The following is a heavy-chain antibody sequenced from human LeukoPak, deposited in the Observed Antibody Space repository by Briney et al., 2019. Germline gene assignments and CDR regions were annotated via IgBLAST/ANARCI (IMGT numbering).Heavy chain of an antibody. D-gene: IGHD1-26*01. CDR3: ARGVSGSYFGYFDY. CDR1: GGSLSGYY. V-gene: IGHV4-34*01. CDR2: INHSGST. J-gene: IGHJ4*02. Sequence: TSETLSLTCAVYGGSLSGYYWSWIRQPPGKGLEWIGEINHSGSTNYNPSLKSRVTISVDTSKNQFSLKLSSVTAADTAVYYCARGVSGSYFGYFDYWGQGTLVTVSS.